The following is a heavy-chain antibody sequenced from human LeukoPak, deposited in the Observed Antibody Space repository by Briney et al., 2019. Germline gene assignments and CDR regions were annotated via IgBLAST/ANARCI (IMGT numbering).Heavy chain of an antibody. J-gene: IGHJ3*02. CDR2: IYFTRNT. V-gene: IGHV4-59*08. Sequence: SETLSLTCTVSGASINNYYWSWIRQPPGKGLEWIGYIYFTRNTNYNPSLNSRVTMSVDTSKSQFSSKSQFSLSLSSVTAADTAVYFCARQPSRTAAFDIWGQGTMVTVSS. CDR1: GASINNYY. D-gene: IGHD6-13*01. CDR3: ARQPSRTAAFDI.